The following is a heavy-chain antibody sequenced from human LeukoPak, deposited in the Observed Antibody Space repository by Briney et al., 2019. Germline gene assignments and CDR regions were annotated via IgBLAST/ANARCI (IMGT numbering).Heavy chain of an antibody. Sequence: GGYLRLSCVASGFTFSSYGMNWVRPAPGKGLQWVSSIANTGGNTYYADSVRGRFTIPRHNSKNTLYLQMNSLRDEDTAVYYCAKEGVGAAGRRFDCWGQGTPVTVSS. J-gene: IGHJ4*02. CDR2: IANTGGNT. V-gene: IGHV3-23*01. CDR1: GFTFSSYG. CDR3: AKEGVGAAGRRFDC. D-gene: IGHD6-13*01.